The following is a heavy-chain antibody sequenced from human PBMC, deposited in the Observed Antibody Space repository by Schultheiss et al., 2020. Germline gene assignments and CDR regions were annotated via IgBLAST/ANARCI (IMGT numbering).Heavy chain of an antibody. D-gene: IGHD6-19*01. CDR2: IYYSGST. CDR3: ARRIAVAGSVADWYFDL. Sequence: SETLSLTCTVSGGSISSYYWSWIRQPPGKGLEWIGYIYYSGSTNYNPSLKSRVTISVDTSKNQFSLKLSSVTAADTAVYYCARRIAVAGSVADWYFDLWGRGTLVTVSS. J-gene: IGHJ2*01. V-gene: IGHV4-59*01. CDR1: GGSISSYY.